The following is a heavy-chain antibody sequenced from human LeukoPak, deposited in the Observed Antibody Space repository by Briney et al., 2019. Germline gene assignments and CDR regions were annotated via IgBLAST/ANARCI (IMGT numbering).Heavy chain of an antibody. J-gene: IGHJ4*02. CDR3: ARAGYTYTTLYY. Sequence: GGSLRLSCAASGFTFSHYWMTWIRQAPGKGLEWVANIKHDGSEKYYVDSVKGRFTIPRDNAKNSLYLQMNSLRVDDTALYYCARAGYTYTTLYYWGQGTLVTVSS. V-gene: IGHV3-7*01. D-gene: IGHD5-18*01. CDR1: GFTFSHYW. CDR2: IKHDGSEK.